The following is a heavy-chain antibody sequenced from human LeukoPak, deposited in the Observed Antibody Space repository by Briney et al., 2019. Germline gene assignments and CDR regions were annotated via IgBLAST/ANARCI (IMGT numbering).Heavy chain of an antibody. CDR3: ASDVIGYRNTTNCYGHLYDY. CDR2: ISYDGTNK. D-gene: IGHD2-2*01. Sequence: GGSLRLSCAASRFTLSTYTMHWVRQAPGKGLGWVAVISYDGTNKYYADSVKGRFTISRDNSKNTLYLQMNSLRAEDTAVYYCASDVIGYRNTTNCYGHLYDYWGQGTLVTVSS. CDR1: RFTLSTYT. J-gene: IGHJ4*02. V-gene: IGHV3-30*04.